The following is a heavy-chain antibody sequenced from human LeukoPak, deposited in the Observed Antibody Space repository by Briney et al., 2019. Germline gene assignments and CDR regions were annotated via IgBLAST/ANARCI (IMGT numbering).Heavy chain of an antibody. Sequence: SETLSLTCTVSGGSISSYYWSWIRQPPGKGLEWIGYIYYSGSTSYNPSLKSRVTISVDTSKNQFSLKLSSVTAADTAVYYCARVPLTAVWGAFDIWGQGTMVTVSS. J-gene: IGHJ3*02. D-gene: IGHD2-21*02. V-gene: IGHV4-59*01. CDR3: ARVPLTAVWGAFDI. CDR2: IYYSGST. CDR1: GGSISSYY.